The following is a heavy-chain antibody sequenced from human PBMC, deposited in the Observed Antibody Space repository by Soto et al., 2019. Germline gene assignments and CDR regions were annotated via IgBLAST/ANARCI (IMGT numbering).Heavy chain of an antibody. CDR1: GGSISSSSYY. V-gene: IGHV4-39*01. Sequence: SETLSLTCTVSGGSISSSSYYWGWIRHPPGKGLEWIGSIYYSGSTYYNPSLKSRVTISVDTSKSQFSLKLSSVTAADTAVYYCARRSGSYSAFDYWGQGTLVTVSS. CDR3: ARRSGSYSAFDY. J-gene: IGHJ4*02. CDR2: IYYSGST. D-gene: IGHD1-26*01.